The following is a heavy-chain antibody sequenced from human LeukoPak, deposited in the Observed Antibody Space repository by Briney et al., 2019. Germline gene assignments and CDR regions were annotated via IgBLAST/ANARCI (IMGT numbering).Heavy chain of an antibody. J-gene: IGHJ4*02. CDR1: GGSFSGYY. V-gene: IGHV4-34*01. CDR2: INHSGST. Sequence: SETLSLTCAVYGGSFSGYYWSWIRQPPGKGLEWIGEINHSGSTNYNPSLKSRVTISVDKSKNQFSLKLSSVTAADTAVYYCARGRPPLIAARPFDYWGQGTLVTVSS. D-gene: IGHD6-6*01. CDR3: ARGRPPLIAARPFDY.